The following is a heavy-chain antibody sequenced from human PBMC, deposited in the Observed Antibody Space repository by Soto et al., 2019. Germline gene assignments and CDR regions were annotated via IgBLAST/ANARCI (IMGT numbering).Heavy chain of an antibody. CDR2: VYHTGDT. CDR1: GGTVASSHW. CDR3: ASSYYDSSGYPYYFDY. Sequence: SETLSLTCGVSGGTVASSHWWSWVRQSPGRGLEWIGNVYHTGDTNFNPSLQSRVTFSVDKSNNQFSLRLTSVTAADTAVYYCASSYYDSSGYPYYFDYWGQGTLVTVSS. J-gene: IGHJ4*02. D-gene: IGHD3-22*01. V-gene: IGHV4-4*02.